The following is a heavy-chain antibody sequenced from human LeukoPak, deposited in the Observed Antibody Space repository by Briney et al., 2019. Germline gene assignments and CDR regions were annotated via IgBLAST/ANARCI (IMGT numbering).Heavy chain of an antibody. Sequence: AGGSLRLSCAASGFTFSSYGMHWVRQAPGKGLEWVAVISYDGSNKYYAGSVKGRFTISRDNSKNTLYLQMNSLRAEDTAVYYCAKDLNGDYDVAFDYWGQGTLVTVSS. V-gene: IGHV3-30*18. CDR3: AKDLNGDYDVAFDY. CDR2: ISYDGSNK. CDR1: GFTFSSYG. D-gene: IGHD4-17*01. J-gene: IGHJ4*02.